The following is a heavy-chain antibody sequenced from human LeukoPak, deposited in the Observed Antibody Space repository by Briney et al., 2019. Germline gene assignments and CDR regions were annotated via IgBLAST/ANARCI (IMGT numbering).Heavy chain of an antibody. CDR1: GGSFNNHY. D-gene: IGHD3-10*01. V-gene: IGHV4-34*01. J-gene: IGHJ4*02. Sequence: SETLSLTCAIYGGSFNNHYWSWIRQPPGKGLEWIGEINHSGSTNYNPSLKSRVTISVDKSKNQFSLKLSSVTAADTAVYYCAPYGSGFSTDDYWGQGTLVTVSS. CDR2: INHSGST. CDR3: APYGSGFSTDDY.